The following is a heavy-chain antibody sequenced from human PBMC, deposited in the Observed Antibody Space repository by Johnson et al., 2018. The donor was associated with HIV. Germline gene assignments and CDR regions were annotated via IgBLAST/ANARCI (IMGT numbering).Heavy chain of an antibody. CDR2: ISGSGGST. V-gene: IGHV3-23*04. D-gene: IGHD2-21*02. CDR3: ASRGVVVTAIPKFGAFDI. Sequence: VQLVESGGGLVQPGGSLRLSCAASGFTFSSYAMSWVRQAPGKGLEWVSAISGSGGSTYYADSVKGRFTISRDNAKNSLYLQMNSLRAEDTAVYYCASRGVVVTAIPKFGAFDIWGQGTMVTVSS. J-gene: IGHJ3*02. CDR1: GFTFSSYA.